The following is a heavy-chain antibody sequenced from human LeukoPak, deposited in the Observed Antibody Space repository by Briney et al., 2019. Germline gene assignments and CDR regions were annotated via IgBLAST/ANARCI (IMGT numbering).Heavy chain of an antibody. CDR3: ARSQNYYGSGDY. CDR2: VYYTGSA. Sequence: PSETLSLTCTVSGGSVSNGNFYWNWLRQPPGKPLEWIGYVYYTGSAYYNPSLEGRVTISVDTSKNQFSVRLSSVTAADTAMYYCARSQNYYGSGDYWSQGTLVTVSS. D-gene: IGHD3-10*01. CDR1: GGSVSNGNFY. V-gene: IGHV4-61*01. J-gene: IGHJ4*02.